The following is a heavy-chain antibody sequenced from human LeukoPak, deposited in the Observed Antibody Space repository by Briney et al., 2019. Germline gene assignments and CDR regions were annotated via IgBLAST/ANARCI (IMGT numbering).Heavy chain of an antibody. V-gene: IGHV1-18*01. D-gene: IGHD6-6*01. J-gene: IGHJ6*03. Sequence: GASVKVSCKASGYTFTSYGISWVRQAPGQGLEWMGWINAYSGNTHYSHKLQGRVTMTTDTSTSTGYMELRSLRSDDTAVYYCASGRYSSSSPHYYYYYMDVWGKGTTVTVSS. CDR2: INAYSGNT. CDR3: ASGRYSSSSPHYYYYYMDV. CDR1: GYTFTSYG.